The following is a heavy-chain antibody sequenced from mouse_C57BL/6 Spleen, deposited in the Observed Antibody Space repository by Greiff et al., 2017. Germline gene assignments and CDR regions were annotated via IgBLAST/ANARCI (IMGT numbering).Heavy chain of an antibody. CDR2: INPNNGGT. CDR1: GYTFTDYN. J-gene: IGHJ2*01. CDR3: ATLTAQASFDY. D-gene: IGHD3-2*02. Sequence: EVQLQQSGPELVKPGASVKMSCKASGYTFTDYNMHWVKQSHGKSLEWIGYINPNNGGTSYNQKFKGKATLTVNKSSSTAYMELRSLTSEDSAVYYCATLTAQASFDYWGQGTTLTVSS. V-gene: IGHV1-22*01.